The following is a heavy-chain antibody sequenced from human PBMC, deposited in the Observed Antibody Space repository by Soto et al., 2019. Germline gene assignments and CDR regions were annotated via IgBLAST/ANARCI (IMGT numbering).Heavy chain of an antibody. Sequence: LRLSCEVSGFTLSMYSMTWVRQAPWKGLEWVAKIPQEGSDGHYVDSVKGRFTISRDNAKNSVYLQMNSLRAEDTAVYYCARDQLILPAHDFFYGSDVWGKGAKVTVSS. J-gene: IGHJ6*04. CDR3: ARDQLILPAHDFFYGSDV. CDR1: GFTLSMYS. D-gene: IGHD2-21*02. V-gene: IGHV3-7*03. CDR2: IPQEGSDG.